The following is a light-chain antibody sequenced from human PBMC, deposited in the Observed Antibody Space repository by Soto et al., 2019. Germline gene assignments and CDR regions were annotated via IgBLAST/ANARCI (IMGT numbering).Light chain of an antibody. CDR1: SSDVGAYNY. CDR3: NSYTGSSTRVV. CDR2: EVS. Sequence: QSALTQPASVSGSPGQSVTISCTGTSSDVGAYNYVSWYQQHPGKAPKLMIYEVSNRPSGVSNRFSVSKSGNTASLTLSGLQAEDEADYYCNSYTGSSTRVVFGTGTKLTVL. J-gene: IGLJ1*01. V-gene: IGLV2-14*01.